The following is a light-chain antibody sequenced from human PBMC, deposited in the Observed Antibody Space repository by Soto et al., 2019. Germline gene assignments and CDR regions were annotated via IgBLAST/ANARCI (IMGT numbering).Light chain of an antibody. CDR3: SSYTSINTWV. J-gene: IGLJ3*02. Sequence: QSALTQPASVSGSPGQSITISCSGTSSDVGGYNYVSWYQQYPGKAPKLMIYEVSKRPSGVSNRFSGSKSGNTASLTISGLQAEDEADYYCSSYTSINTWVFGGGTKLTVL. V-gene: IGLV2-14*01. CDR1: SSDVGGYNY. CDR2: EVS.